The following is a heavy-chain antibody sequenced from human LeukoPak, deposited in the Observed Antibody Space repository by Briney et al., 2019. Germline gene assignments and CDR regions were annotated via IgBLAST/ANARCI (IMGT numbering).Heavy chain of an antibody. V-gene: IGHV3-23*01. CDR2: ISGSGGST. D-gene: IGHD3-16*01. CDR3: ARDLFYGRYYFDY. CDR1: GFTFSSYA. J-gene: IGHJ4*02. Sequence: GGSLRLSCAASGFTFSSYAMGWVRQAPGKGLEWVSTISGSGGSTYYADSVRGRFTISRDNSKNTLYLQMNSLRAEDTAVYYCARDLFYGRYYFDYWGQGTLVTVSS.